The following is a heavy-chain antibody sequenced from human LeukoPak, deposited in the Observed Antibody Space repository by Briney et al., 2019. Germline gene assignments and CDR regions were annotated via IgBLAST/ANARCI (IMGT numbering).Heavy chain of an antibody. CDR1: GFTFSSYE. D-gene: IGHD3-10*02. CDR3: ARDLAYGRYYFDY. J-gene: IGHJ4*02. V-gene: IGHV3-48*03. CDR2: ISSSGSTT. Sequence: PGGSLRLSCAASGFTFSSYEMNWVRQAPGKGLEWVSYISSSGSTTYYADSVKGRFTISRDNAKNSLYLQMNSLRAEDTAVYYCARDLAYGRYYFDYWGQGTLVTVSS.